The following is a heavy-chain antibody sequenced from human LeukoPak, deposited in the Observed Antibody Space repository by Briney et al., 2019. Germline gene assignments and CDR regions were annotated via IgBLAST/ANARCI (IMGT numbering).Heavy chain of an antibody. CDR2: IKGSGSYT. CDR1: GFTFSNYA. V-gene: IGHV3-23*01. Sequence: GGALRLSCAGSGFTFSNYAMIWVRQAPGKGLEWVSAIKGSGSYTKYADSVTGLFTIPRDNSKNMLYLQMNSLTADDTAIYYCAKDPNGDYIGAFDFGGQGTMVTVSS. D-gene: IGHD4-17*01. J-gene: IGHJ3*01. CDR3: AKDPNGDYIGAFDF.